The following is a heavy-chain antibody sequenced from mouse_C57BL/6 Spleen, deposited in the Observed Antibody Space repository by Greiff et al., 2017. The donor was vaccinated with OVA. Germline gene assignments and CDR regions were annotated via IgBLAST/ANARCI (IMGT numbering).Heavy chain of an antibody. CDR3: ARGSPYYYGNSYNDMDY. CDR1: GYTFTGYW. Sequence: QVQLQQSGAELMKPGASVKLSCKATGYTFTGYWIEWVKQRPGHGLEWIGEILPGSGSTNYNEKFKGKATFTADTSSNTAYMQLSSLTTEDSAIYYCARGSPYYYGNSYNDMDYWGQGTTVTVSS. CDR2: ILPGSGST. D-gene: IGHD1-1*01. J-gene: IGHJ4*01. V-gene: IGHV1-9*01.